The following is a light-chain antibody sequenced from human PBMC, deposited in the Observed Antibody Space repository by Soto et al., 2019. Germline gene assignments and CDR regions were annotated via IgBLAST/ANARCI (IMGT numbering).Light chain of an antibody. Sequence: QSVLTQPRSVSGSPGQSVTISCTGTSSDVGGYNYVSWYQQHPGKAPKLMIYDVSKRPSGVPDRFSGSKSGNTASLTISGLQAEDEADYYCCSYAGSVWVFGGGTKLTVL. CDR2: DVS. V-gene: IGLV2-11*01. J-gene: IGLJ3*02. CDR3: CSYAGSVWV. CDR1: SSDVGGYNY.